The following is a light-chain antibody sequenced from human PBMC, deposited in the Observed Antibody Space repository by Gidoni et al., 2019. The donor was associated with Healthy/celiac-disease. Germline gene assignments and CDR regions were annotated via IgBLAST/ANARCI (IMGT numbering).Light chain of an antibody. Sequence: YELPQPPSVSVSPGQTATITCSGDKLGDKYSCWYQQKPGQSPVLVIYQDSKRPSGIPERFSGSNSGNTATLTISGTQAMDEADYYCQAWDSSTDVVFGGGTKLTVL. CDR2: QDS. CDR1: KLGDKY. V-gene: IGLV3-1*01. CDR3: QAWDSSTDVV. J-gene: IGLJ2*01.